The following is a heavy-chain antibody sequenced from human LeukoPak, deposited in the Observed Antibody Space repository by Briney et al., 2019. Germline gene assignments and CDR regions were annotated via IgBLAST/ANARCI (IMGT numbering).Heavy chain of an antibody. V-gene: IGHV1-18*01. Sequence: ASVKVSFNASGYTFTSYGISWVRQAPGQGLEWMGWISAYNGNTNYAQKLQGRVTMTTDTSTSTAYMELRSLRSDDTAVYYCARIGVLFGVVIPNCFDPWGQGTLVTVSS. J-gene: IGHJ5*02. CDR2: ISAYNGNT. CDR1: GYTFTSYG. CDR3: ARIGVLFGVVIPNCFDP. D-gene: IGHD3-3*01.